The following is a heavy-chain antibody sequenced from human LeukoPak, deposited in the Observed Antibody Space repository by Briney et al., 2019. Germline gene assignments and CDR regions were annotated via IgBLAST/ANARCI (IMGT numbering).Heavy chain of an antibody. CDR3: ATGSPTVTTSGHY. CDR2: FDPEDGET. J-gene: IGHJ4*02. Sequence: GVFDPEDGETIYAQKFQGRVTMTEDTSTDTAYMELSSLRSEDTAVYYCATGSPTVTTSGHYWGQGTLVTVSS. V-gene: IGHV1-24*01. D-gene: IGHD4-11*01.